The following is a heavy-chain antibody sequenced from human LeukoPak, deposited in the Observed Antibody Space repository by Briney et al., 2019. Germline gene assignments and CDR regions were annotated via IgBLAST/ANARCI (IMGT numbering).Heavy chain of an antibody. CDR2: ISSSSSYI. J-gene: IGHJ3*02. CDR3: ARSGIVGAISAFDI. CDR1: GFTFSSYS. D-gene: IGHD1-26*01. Sequence: PGGSLRLSCAASGFTFSSYSMNWVRQAPGKGLEWVSSISSSSSYIYYADSVKGRFTISRDNAKNSLYLQMNSLRAEDTAVCYCARSGIVGAISAFDIWGQGTMVTVSS. V-gene: IGHV3-21*01.